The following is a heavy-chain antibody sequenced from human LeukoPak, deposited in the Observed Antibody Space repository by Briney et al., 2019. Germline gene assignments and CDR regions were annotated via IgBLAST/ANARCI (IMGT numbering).Heavy chain of an antibody. CDR2: PTTSGSTK. CDR3: ARDRDPGYYDTNGYRRVNAFDI. Sequence: PGGSLRLSCAASGFTFSSYAMHWVRQAPGKGLEWISYPTTSGSTKYHADSVKGRFTISRDNAKNSLFLQMNSLRAEDTAVYYCARDRDPGYYDTNGYRRVNAFDIWGQGTMVTVSS. J-gene: IGHJ3*02. V-gene: IGHV3-48*03. CDR1: GFTFSSYA. D-gene: IGHD3-22*01.